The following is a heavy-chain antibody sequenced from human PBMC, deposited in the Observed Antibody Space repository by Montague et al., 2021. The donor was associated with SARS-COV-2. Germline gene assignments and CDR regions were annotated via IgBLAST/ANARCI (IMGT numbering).Heavy chain of an antibody. CDR3: ARIPNDSWYVSYFDY. D-gene: IGHD6-13*01. V-gene: IGHV2-70*01. Sequence: PALVKPTQTLTLTCTLSGLPLSTSGLCVGWIRQPPGKALERLALTDWDDDKYYSPSLKTRLSISKDTSKNQVVLTMANMEPVDTATYYCARIPNDSWYVSYFDYWGQGILVTVSS. CDR1: GLPLSTSGLC. J-gene: IGHJ4*02. CDR2: TDWDDDK.